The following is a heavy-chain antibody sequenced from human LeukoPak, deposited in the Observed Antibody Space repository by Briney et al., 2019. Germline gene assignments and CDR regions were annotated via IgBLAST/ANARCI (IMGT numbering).Heavy chain of an antibody. Sequence: GGSLRLSCAASGFTVTSNYMSWVRQAPGKGLEWVSVIYSGGSTYYADSVKGRFTISRDNSKNTLYLQMNSLRAEDTAVYYCARPNVAPGFSFMDVWGKGTTVTVSS. CDR1: GFTVTSNY. V-gene: IGHV3-66*02. D-gene: IGHD2-8*01. J-gene: IGHJ6*03. CDR2: IYSGGST. CDR3: ARPNVAPGFSFMDV.